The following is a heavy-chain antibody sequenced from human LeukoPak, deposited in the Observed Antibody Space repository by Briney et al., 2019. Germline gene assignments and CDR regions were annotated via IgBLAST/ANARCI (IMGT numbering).Heavy chain of an antibody. J-gene: IGHJ5*02. CDR2: INPNSGGT. CDR3: ARGHSGYDNWFDP. D-gene: IGHD5-12*01. Sequence: ASVKVSCKASGYTFTGYYMHWVRQAPGQGLEWMGWINPNSGGTNYAQKFQGRVTITRDTSISTAYMELSRLRSDDTAVYYCARGHSGYDNWFDPWGQGTLVTVSS. CDR1: GYTFTGYY. V-gene: IGHV1-2*02.